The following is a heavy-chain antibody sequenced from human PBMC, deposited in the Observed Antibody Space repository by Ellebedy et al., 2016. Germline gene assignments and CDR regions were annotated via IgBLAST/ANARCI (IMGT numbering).Heavy chain of an antibody. V-gene: IGHV3-7*03. CDR2: IKVDGSEK. CDR3: ARGDTAAGDRYVGFALDI. CDR1: GFTFSSYW. J-gene: IGHJ3*02. D-gene: IGHD5-18*01. Sequence: GESLKISXVASGFTFSSYWMNWVRQAPGKGLEWVANIKVDGSEKYCVDSVKGRFTISRDNAENSLYLQMNSLRAEDTAVYYCARGDTAAGDRYVGFALDIWGPGTMVTVSS.